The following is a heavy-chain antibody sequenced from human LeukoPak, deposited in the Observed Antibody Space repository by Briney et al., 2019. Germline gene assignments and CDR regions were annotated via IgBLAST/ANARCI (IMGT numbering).Heavy chain of an antibody. CDR1: GGSFSEYY. CDR2: ISQSGSI. D-gene: IGHD3-10*01. V-gene: IGHV4-34*01. J-gene: IGHJ6*02. CDR3: ASRGPGRFYYYYGMDV. Sequence: SETLSLTCAVYGGSFSEYYWSWIRQSPGKGLEWIAEISQSGSINYNPSLKSRVTISVDTSKNQFSLKLSSVTAADTAVYYCASRGPGRFYYYYGMDVWGQGTTVTVSS.